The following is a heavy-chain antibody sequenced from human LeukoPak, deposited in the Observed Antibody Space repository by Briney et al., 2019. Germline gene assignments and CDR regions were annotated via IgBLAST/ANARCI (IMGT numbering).Heavy chain of an antibody. J-gene: IGHJ4*02. CDR1: GFTFSNYA. CDR3: AKGRGYCTGGSCYSDY. V-gene: IGHV3-23*01. CDR2: ISGSDGST. Sequence: GGSLRLSCTASGFTFSNYATSWVRQAPGKGLEWVSTISGSDGSTYYADSVKGRFTISRDNSKNTLYLQMNSLRVEDTAIYYCAKGRGYCTGGSCYSDYWGQGTLVTVSS. D-gene: IGHD2-15*01.